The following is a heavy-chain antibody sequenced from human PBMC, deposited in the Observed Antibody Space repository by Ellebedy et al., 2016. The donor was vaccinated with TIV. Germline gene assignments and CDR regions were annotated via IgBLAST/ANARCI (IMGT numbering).Heavy chain of an antibody. CDR2: IYSGGTT. Sequence: PGGSLRLSCAASGFTVSSNYMTWVRQAPGKGLEWVSVIYSGGTTHYADSVKGRFTISRDKSKNTMYLQMNSLRAEDTAVYYCARATSVGDYIYYWGQGTLVTVSS. D-gene: IGHD4-17*01. CDR3: ARATSVGDYIYY. CDR1: GFTVSSNY. J-gene: IGHJ4*02. V-gene: IGHV3-53*01.